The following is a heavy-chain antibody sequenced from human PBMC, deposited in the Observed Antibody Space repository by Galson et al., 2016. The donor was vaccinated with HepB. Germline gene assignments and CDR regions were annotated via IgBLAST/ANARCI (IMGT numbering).Heavy chain of an antibody. D-gene: IGHD3-10*01. CDR3: ARRLNMIRAVGWGYGMDV. Sequence: SPRLSCAASGFTFSSHWMTWVRQAPGKGPEWVASIKEDGSDKPYEDSVRGRFTISRDNAKNSLYLQMNSLRVEDTAVYYCARRLNMIRAVGWGYGMDVWGQGTLVTVSS. V-gene: IGHV3-7*01. CDR1: GFTFSSHW. J-gene: IGHJ6*02. CDR2: IKEDGSDK.